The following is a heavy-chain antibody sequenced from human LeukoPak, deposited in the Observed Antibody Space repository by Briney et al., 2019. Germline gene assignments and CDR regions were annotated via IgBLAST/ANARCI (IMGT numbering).Heavy chain of an antibody. Sequence: GGSLRLSCAASGFTFSYYSMNWVRQAPGKGLEWVSYISSGSSTIYYADSVKGRFTISRDNAKNTLYLQMNSLRAEDTAVYYCARDKYGGNSFGYWGQGTLVTVSS. CDR1: GFTFSYYS. V-gene: IGHV3-48*04. CDR2: ISSGSSTI. J-gene: IGHJ4*02. CDR3: ARDKYGGNSFGY. D-gene: IGHD4-23*01.